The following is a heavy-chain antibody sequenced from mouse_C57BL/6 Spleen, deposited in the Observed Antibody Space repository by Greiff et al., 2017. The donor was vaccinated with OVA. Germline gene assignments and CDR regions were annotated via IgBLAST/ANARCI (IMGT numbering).Heavy chain of an antibody. CDR2: IDPSDSYT. CDR1: GYTFTSYW. D-gene: IGHD4-1*01. V-gene: IGHV1-59*01. J-gene: IGHJ1*03. CDR3: ATKNWDV. Sequence: QVQLQQPGAELVRPGTSVKLSCKASGYTFTSYWMHWVKQRPGQGLEWIGVIDPSDSYTNYNQKFKGKATLTVDTSSSTAYMQLSSLTSEDSAVYYCATKNWDVWGTGTTVTVSS.